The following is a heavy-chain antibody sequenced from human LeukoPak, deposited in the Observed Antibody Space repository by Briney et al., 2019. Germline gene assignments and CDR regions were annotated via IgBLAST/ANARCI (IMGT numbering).Heavy chain of an antibody. J-gene: IGHJ4*02. Sequence: PGGSLRLSCAASAFTFSSYWMHWVRQAPGKGLVWVSRINSDGISTSYADSVKGRFTISRDNAKNTLYLQMNRLRAEDTAVYYCAKGGATVIDYWGQGTLVAVSS. V-gene: IGHV3-74*01. D-gene: IGHD4-17*01. CDR3: AKGGATVIDY. CDR2: INSDGIST. CDR1: AFTFSSYW.